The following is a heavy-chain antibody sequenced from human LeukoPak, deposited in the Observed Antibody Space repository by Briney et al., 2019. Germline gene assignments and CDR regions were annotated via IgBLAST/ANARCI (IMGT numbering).Heavy chain of an antibody. Sequence: AASVKVSCKASGYTFTGYYMHWVRQAPGQGLEWMGWINPNSGGTNYAQKFQGRVTMTRDTSISTAYMELSRLRSDDTAVYYCARDRWQQLDPYYYYYGMDVWGQGTTVTVSS. CDR1: GYTFTGYY. CDR2: INPNSGGT. D-gene: IGHD6-13*01. V-gene: IGHV1-2*02. J-gene: IGHJ6*02. CDR3: ARDRWQQLDPYYYYYGMDV.